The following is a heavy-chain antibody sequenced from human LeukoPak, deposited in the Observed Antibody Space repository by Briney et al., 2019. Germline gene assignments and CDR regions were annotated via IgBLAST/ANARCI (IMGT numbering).Heavy chain of an antibody. CDR2: ISWNSGSI. Sequence: PGGSLRLSCAASGFTFDDYAMRWVRQAPGKGLEWVSGISWNSGSIGYADSVKGRFTISRDNAKNSLYLQMNSLRAEDTALYYCAKDDDSSGSLDYWGQGTLVTVSS. D-gene: IGHD6-19*01. CDR1: GFTFDDYA. CDR3: AKDDDSSGSLDY. J-gene: IGHJ4*02. V-gene: IGHV3-9*01.